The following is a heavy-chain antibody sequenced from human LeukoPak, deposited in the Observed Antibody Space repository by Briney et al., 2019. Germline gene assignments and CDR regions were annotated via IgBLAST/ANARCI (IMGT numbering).Heavy chain of an antibody. CDR3: ARAPDYYGSGSYFGHYDY. Sequence: GGSLRLSCAASGFTFSSYGMHWVRQAPGKGLEWVAVISYDGSNKYYADSVKGRFTISRDNSKNTLYLQMNSLRAEDTAVYYCARAPDYYGSGSYFGHYDYWGQGTLVTVSS. V-gene: IGHV3-30*03. J-gene: IGHJ4*02. CDR1: GFTFSSYG. D-gene: IGHD3-10*01. CDR2: ISYDGSNK.